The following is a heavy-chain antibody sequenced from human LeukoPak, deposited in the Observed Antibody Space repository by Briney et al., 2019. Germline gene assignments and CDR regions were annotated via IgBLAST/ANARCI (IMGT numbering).Heavy chain of an antibody. CDR2: LSGSGGST. J-gene: IGHJ4*02. Sequence: GGSPRLSCAASGFTFSSYAMSWVRQAPGKGPEWVSALSGSGGSTYYADSVKGRFTISRDNSKKTLYLQMSSLRAEDTAVYYCAKGGYYDSNGYYPFDYWGQGTLVTVSS. V-gene: IGHV3-23*01. D-gene: IGHD3-22*01. CDR3: AKGGYYDSNGYYPFDY. CDR1: GFTFSSYA.